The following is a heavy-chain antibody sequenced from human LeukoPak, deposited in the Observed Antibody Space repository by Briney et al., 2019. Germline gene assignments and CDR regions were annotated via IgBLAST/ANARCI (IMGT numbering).Heavy chain of an antibody. CDR2: IYYSGST. D-gene: IGHD1-26*01. J-gene: IGHJ4*02. Sequence: SETLSLTCTVSGGSTSSYYWSWIRQPPGKGLEWIGYIYYSGSTNYNPSLKSRVTISVDTSKNQFSLKLSSVTAADTAVYYCASDLGAIDDYWGQGTLVTVSS. V-gene: IGHV4-59*01. CDR3: ASDLGAIDDY. CDR1: GGSTSSYY.